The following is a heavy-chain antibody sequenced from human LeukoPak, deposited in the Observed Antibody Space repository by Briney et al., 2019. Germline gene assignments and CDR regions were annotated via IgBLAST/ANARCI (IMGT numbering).Heavy chain of an antibody. CDR3: ARDHVLIWFGELPNYGMDV. J-gene: IGHJ6*02. V-gene: IGHV1-2*04. D-gene: IGHD3-10*01. CDR2: INPNSGGT. Sequence: ASVKVSCKASGYTFTGYYMHWVRQAPGQGLGWMGWINPNSGGTNYAQKFQGWVTMTRDTSISTAYMELSRLRSDDTAVYYCARDHVLIWFGELPNYGMDVWGQGTTVTVSS. CDR1: GYTFTGYY.